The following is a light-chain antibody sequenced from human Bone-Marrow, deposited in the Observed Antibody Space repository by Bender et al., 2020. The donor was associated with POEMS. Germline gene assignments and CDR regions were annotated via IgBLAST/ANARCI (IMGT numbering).Light chain of an antibody. CDR3: SSYTSSSTRV. V-gene: IGLV2-11*01. CDR1: SSDVGAYNY. CDR2: DVS. Sequence: QSALTQPRSVSGSPGQSVAISCTGTSSDVGAYNYVSWYQQHPGKAPKLMIYDVSNRPSGVPDRFSGSKSGNTASLTISGLQAEDEADYYCSSYTSSSTRVFGGGTKLTVL. J-gene: IGLJ3*02.